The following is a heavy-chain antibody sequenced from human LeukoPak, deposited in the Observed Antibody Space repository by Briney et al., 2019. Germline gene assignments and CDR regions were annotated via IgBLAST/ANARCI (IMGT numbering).Heavy chain of an antibody. Sequence: PGGSLRLSCAASGFTFSSNAMSWVRQAPGKGLEWVSSISGSGGYTYYADSVKGRFTISRDNPKNTLYLQMNSLRAEDTAVYYCAKIKSNAFDIWGQGAMVTVSS. CDR2: ISGSGGYT. J-gene: IGHJ3*02. CDR1: GFTFSSNA. V-gene: IGHV3-23*01. CDR3: AKIKSNAFDI.